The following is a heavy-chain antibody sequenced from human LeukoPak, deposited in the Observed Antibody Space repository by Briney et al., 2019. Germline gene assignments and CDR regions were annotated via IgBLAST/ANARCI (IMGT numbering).Heavy chain of an antibody. CDR2: VSGSGGST. CDR3: ATKQGFNVIVQQDF. Sequence: GGSLRLSFVASRFAFIYYVMSCVRQAPGKGLEYVSAVSGSGGSTYCADSVKGRFTISRDNSKNTLYLQMNSLRADDTAVYYCATKQGFNVIVQQDFRGQGTLVTVSS. J-gene: IGHJ4*02. CDR1: RFAFIYYV. D-gene: IGHD3-22*01. V-gene: IGHV3-23*01.